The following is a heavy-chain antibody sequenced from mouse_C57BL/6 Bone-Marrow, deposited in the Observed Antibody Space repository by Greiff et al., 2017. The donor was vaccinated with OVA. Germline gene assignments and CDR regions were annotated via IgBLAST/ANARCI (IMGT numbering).Heavy chain of an antibody. CDR1: GYTFTDYN. D-gene: IGHD1-1*01. V-gene: IGHV1-18*01. Sequence: VHLKQSGPELVKPGASVKIPCKASGYTFTDYNMDWVKQSHGKSLEWIGDINPNNGGTIYNQKFKGKATLTADKSSSTAYMQLSSLTYEDSAVYYCAREGYYYGSSYDYFDYWGQGTTLTVSS. CDR3: AREGYYYGSSYDYFDY. CDR2: INPNNGGT. J-gene: IGHJ2*01.